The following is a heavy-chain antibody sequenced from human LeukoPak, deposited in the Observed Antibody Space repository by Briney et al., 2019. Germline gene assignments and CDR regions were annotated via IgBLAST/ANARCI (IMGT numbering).Heavy chain of an antibody. Sequence: GESLRLSCAASGFTFSNGWMSWVRQAPGKGLEWVGRIKSKSDGGTTDYAAPVKGRFTISRDDSKNTLYLQMNSLKTEDTAAYYCTTDRLILGSAFDFWGQGTMVTVSS. CDR3: TTDRLILGSAFDF. CDR1: GFTFSNGW. CDR2: IKSKSDGGTT. D-gene: IGHD7-27*01. J-gene: IGHJ3*01. V-gene: IGHV3-15*01.